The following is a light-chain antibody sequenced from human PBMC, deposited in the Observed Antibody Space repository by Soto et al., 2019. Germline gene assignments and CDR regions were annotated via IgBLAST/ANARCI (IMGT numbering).Light chain of an antibody. J-gene: IGLJ1*01. CDR2: EVT. V-gene: IGLV2-14*01. CDR3: SSYSISTAYL. Sequence: QSVLTQPASVSGSPGQSITISCTGTSSDVGGYDYVSWYQLHPGKAPKLMVFEVTNRPSGVSYRFSGSKSGNTASQTISGLQAEDEADYFCSSYSISTAYLFGTGTKLTVL. CDR1: SSDVGGYDY.